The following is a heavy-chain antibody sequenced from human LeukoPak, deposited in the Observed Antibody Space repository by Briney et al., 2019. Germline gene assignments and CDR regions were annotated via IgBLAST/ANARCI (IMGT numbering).Heavy chain of an antibody. J-gene: IGHJ3*02. Sequence: SETLSLTCAVYGGSFSGYYWSWIRQSPGKGLEWIGEINHSGSTNYNPSLKSRVTISVVTSKDQFSLKLSSVTAADTAVYYCARVGRLRTYYYDSSDAFDIWGQGTMVTVSS. CDR1: GGSFSGYY. V-gene: IGHV4-34*01. CDR3: ARVGRLRTYYYDSSDAFDI. CDR2: INHSGST. D-gene: IGHD3-22*01.